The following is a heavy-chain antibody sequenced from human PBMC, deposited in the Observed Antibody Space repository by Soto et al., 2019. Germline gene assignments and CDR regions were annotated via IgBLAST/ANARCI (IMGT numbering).Heavy chain of an antibody. CDR3: ARSYSFGGVISPTFDY. J-gene: IGHJ4*02. CDR1: GGTFSTHA. Sequence: QEQLVQSGAEVKKPGSSVKVSCKASGGTFSTHAITWVRQAPGQGLEWMGGINPIFGTTNYAQKFQGRLTITADKSTTTAYVELSSLRSDDTAVYYCARSYSFGGVISPTFDYWGQGTLVTVSS. CDR2: INPIFGTT. D-gene: IGHD3-16*02. V-gene: IGHV1-69*06.